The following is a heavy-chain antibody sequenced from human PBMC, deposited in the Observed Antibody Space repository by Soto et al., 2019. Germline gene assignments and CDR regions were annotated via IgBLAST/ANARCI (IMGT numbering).Heavy chain of an antibody. D-gene: IGHD3-10*01. V-gene: IGHV4-30-2*01. Sequence: NPSETLSLTCAVSGGSISSGGYSWSWIRQPPGKGLEWIGYMYHSGSTYYNPSLKSRVTISIDRSKNQFSLKLSSVTAADTAVYYCAKGGSGSYSNAFDIRGKRKMVTVSS. CDR2: MYHSGST. J-gene: IGHJ3*02. CDR1: GGSISSGGYS. CDR3: AKGGSGSYSNAFDI.